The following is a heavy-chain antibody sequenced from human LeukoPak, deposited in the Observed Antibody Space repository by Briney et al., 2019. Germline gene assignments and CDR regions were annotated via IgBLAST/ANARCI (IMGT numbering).Heavy chain of an antibody. J-gene: IGHJ4*02. Sequence: GGSLRLSCAASGFTFSSYAMHWVRQAPGKGLEWVAVISYDGSNKYYADSVKGRFTISRDNSKNTLYLQMNSLRAEDTAVYYCARGGVTRLRPFDYWGQGTLVTVSS. CDR3: ARGGVTRLRPFDY. CDR1: GFTFSSYA. CDR2: ISYDGSNK. V-gene: IGHV3-30-3*01. D-gene: IGHD3-10*01.